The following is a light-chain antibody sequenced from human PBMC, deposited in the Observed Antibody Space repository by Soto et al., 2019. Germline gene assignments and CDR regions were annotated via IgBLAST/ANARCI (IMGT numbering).Light chain of an antibody. V-gene: IGKV1-5*03. CDR3: QQYNSYPYT. CDR1: QSISSW. CDR2: KAS. J-gene: IGKJ2*01. Sequence: DIPMTQSPSTLSASVGDRVTITCRASQSISSWLAWYQQKPGKAPKLLIYKASSLEGGVPSRFSGSGSGTEFTLTTSSLQPDDFAPYYCQQYNSYPYTFGQGTKLEIK.